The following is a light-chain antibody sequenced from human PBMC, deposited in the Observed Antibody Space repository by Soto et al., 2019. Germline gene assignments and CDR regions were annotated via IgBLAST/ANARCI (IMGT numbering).Light chain of an antibody. CDR2: DTS. CDR3: QQRSDWPPT. J-gene: IGKJ1*01. V-gene: IGKV3-11*01. CDR1: QTVGSY. Sequence: EVVLTQSPATLSLSPGERATLSCRASQTVGSYLAWFRQTPGQTPRLLIYDTSIRATGVPARFSGSGSGTDFTLTISSLEAEDFAIYYCQQRSDWPPTFGQGTKVDIK.